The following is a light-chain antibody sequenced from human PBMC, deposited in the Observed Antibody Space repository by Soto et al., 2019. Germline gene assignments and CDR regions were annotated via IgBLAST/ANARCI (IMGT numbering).Light chain of an antibody. J-gene: IGKJ4*01. Sequence: EIVLTQSPATLPLSPGERATLSCRASQSVNTYLAWYQQKPGQAPRLLIYDASNRATGIPARFSGSGSGTDFTLTISSLESEDFAVYYCQQRSNWPLTFGGGTKVEIK. CDR3: QQRSNWPLT. CDR2: DAS. CDR1: QSVNTY. V-gene: IGKV3-11*01.